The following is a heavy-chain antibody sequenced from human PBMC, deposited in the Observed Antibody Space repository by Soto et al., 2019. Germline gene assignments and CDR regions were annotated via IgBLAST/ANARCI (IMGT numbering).Heavy chain of an antibody. CDR2: IYHSGST. CDR1: SGSISSSNW. Sequence: QVQLQESGPGLVKPSGTLSLTCAVSSGSISSSNWWSWVRQPPGKGLEWIGDIYHSGSTNYNPSLKSRVTISVDKSKNQFSLKLSSVTAADTAVYYCASSNDYGDPGAFDIWGQGTMVTVSS. CDR3: ASSNDYGDPGAFDI. D-gene: IGHD4-17*01. V-gene: IGHV4-4*02. J-gene: IGHJ3*02.